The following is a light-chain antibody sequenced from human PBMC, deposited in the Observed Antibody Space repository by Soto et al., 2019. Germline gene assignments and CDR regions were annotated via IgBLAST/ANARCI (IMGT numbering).Light chain of an antibody. J-gene: IGKJ2*01. V-gene: IGKV1-39*01. Sequence: DIQMTQSPSSLSVSVGDRVTINCRTSQSITNYLNWYQQKPGKAPKLLVYAASSLQSGVPSRFSGNGSGTDFTLTISSLQREDFASYYCQQSDSYPYTFGQGTKLETK. CDR1: QSITNY. CDR2: AAS. CDR3: QQSDSYPYT.